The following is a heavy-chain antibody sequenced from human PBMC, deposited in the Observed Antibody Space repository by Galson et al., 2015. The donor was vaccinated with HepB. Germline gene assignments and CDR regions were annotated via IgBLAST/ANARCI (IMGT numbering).Heavy chain of an antibody. Sequence: CAISGDSVSSNNVAWNWIRQSPSRGLEWLGRTYYRSKWFNEYAVSVKSRITINPDTSKNQFSLQLNSVTPEDTAVYYCTRGRPTYFAMDVWGQGTTVIVSS. J-gene: IGHJ6*02. D-gene: IGHD1-1*01. CDR2: TYYRSKWFN. CDR1: GDSVSSNNVA. V-gene: IGHV6-1*01. CDR3: TRGRPTYFAMDV.